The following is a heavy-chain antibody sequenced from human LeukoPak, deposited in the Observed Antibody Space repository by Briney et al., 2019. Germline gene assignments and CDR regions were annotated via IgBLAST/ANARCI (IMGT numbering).Heavy chain of an antibody. V-gene: IGHV1-69*04. CDR3: ARESVPNRSGSFNWFDP. D-gene: IGHD3-10*01. CDR2: IIPILGIA. J-gene: IGHJ5*02. CDR1: GGTFSSYA. Sequence: GASAKVSCKASGGTFSSYAISWVRQAPGQGLEWMGRIIPILGIANYAQKFQGRVTITADKSTSTAYMELSSLRSEDTAVYYCARESVPNRSGSFNWFDPWGQGTLVTVSS.